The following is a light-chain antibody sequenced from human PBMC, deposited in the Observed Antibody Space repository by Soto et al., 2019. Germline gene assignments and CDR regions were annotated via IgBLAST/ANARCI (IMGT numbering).Light chain of an antibody. Sequence: DIQMTQSPSTLSASVGDRVTITCRASQSISSWLAWYQQKPGKAPKLLIYKASSLESGVPSRFSGSGSGTEFTLTINSLQTDDFATYYCQQYNSYPWTFGQGTKVEI. J-gene: IGKJ1*01. CDR3: QQYNSYPWT. CDR1: QSISSW. CDR2: KAS. V-gene: IGKV1-5*03.